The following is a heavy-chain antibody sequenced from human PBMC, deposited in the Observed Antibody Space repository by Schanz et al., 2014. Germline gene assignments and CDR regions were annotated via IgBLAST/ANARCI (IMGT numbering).Heavy chain of an antibody. D-gene: IGHD6-13*01. V-gene: IGHV3-30*04. CDR1: GFTFRGHA. J-gene: IGHJ1*01. CDR2: ISTDGTNT. Sequence: QVQLVESGGGVVQPGRSLRLSCAASGFTFRGHAMHWVRQAPGKGLEKVAAISTDGTNTYYAASVRGRFTISRDNSKTTLYLQMNILRAEDTAVYYCAKDLGGYSSSRIEYFQHWGQGTLVTVSS. CDR3: AKDLGGYSSSRIEYFQH.